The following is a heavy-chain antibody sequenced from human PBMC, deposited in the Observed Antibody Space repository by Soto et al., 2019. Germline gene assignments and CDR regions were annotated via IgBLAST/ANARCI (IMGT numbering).Heavy chain of an antibody. CDR2: IIPIFGTA. CDR3: ARGHHPKSLGVVIILEEYYYYGMDV. D-gene: IGHD3-3*01. J-gene: IGHJ6*02. Sequence: ASVKVSCKASGGTFSSYAISWVRQAPGQGLEWMGGIIPIFGTANYAQKFQGRVTITADESTSTAYMELSSLRSEDTAVYYCARGHHPKSLGVVIILEEYYYYGMDVWGQGTTVTVSS. CDR1: GGTFSSYA. V-gene: IGHV1-69*13.